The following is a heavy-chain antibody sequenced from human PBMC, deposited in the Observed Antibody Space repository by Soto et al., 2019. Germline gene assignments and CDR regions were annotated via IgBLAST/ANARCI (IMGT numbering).Heavy chain of an antibody. CDR2: SIPILGIA. CDR1: GGTFSSYT. J-gene: IGHJ4*02. V-gene: IGHV1-69*02. D-gene: IGHD2-15*01. CDR3: PSDFRGGSCY. Sequence: QVQLVHSGAEVKKPGSSVKVSCMASGGTFSSYTISWVRQAPGQGLEGMGGSIPILGIANYAQKCQGRVTITPDKSTCTANMELSSLRSDDTAVYFCPSDFRGGSCYWGQGTLVTVSS.